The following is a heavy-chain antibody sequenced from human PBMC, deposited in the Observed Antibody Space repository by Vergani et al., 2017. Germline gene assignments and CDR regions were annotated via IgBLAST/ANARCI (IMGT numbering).Heavy chain of an antibody. CDR3: ARMRGAITFGGVIVLPRIYFDY. CDR2: ISSSGSTI. CDR1: GFTFSDYY. Sequence: QVQLVESGGGLVKPGGSLRLSCAASGFTFSDYYMSWIRQAPGKGLEWVSYISSSGSTIYYADSVKGRFTISRDNAKNSLYLQMNSLRAEDTAVYYCARMRGAITFGGVIVLPRIYFDYWGQGTLVTVSS. D-gene: IGHD3-16*02. J-gene: IGHJ4*02. V-gene: IGHV3-11*01.